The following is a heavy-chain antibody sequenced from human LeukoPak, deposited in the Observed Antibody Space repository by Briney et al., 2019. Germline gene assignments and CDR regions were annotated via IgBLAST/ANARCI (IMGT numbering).Heavy chain of an antibody. V-gene: IGHV3-11*01. CDR1: GFAFSDYY. D-gene: IGHD6-19*01. CDR2: ISDSSNNM. CDR3: ARGVGRLADY. J-gene: IGHJ4*02. Sequence: GGSLRLSCAASGFAFSDYYMSWIRQAPGKGLEWRSYISDSSNNMYYADSVKGRFTISRDNAKNSLYLQMNSLRAEDTALYYCARGVGRLADYWGQGTLVTVSS.